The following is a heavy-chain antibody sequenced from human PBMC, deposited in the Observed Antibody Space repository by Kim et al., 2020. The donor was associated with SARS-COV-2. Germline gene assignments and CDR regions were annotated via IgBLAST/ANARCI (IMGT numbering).Heavy chain of an antibody. CDR1: GFTFSYFA. CDR3: ARDTTGCNTSSCYYPWY. CDR2: ITGGSDST. V-gene: IGHV3-23*01. Sequence: GGSLRLSCAASGFTFSYFAMTWVRRAPGKGLEWVSAITGGSDSTDYADSVRGRFAISRDNAKNTLYLQMNNLRVEDTALYYCARDTTGCNTSSCYYPWY. D-gene: IGHD2-2*01. J-gene: IGHJ2*01.